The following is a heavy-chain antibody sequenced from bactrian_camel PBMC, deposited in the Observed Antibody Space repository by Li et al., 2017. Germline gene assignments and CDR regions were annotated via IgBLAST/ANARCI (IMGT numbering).Heavy chain of an antibody. CDR3: ASDPCSTFRGLGQDEYDY. V-gene: IGHV3S63*01. CDR2: IVSRGDLT. J-gene: IGHJ4*01. Sequence: HVQLVESGGGSVQAGGTLRLSCLANINFADDDMGWFRQAPGKEREGVAVIVSRGDLTYYADSVKGRFTISQDKAKHMLYLQMDSLKTEDTAMYYCASDPCSTFRGLGQDEYDYWGRGTQVTVS. CDR1: INFADDD. D-gene: IGHD1*01.